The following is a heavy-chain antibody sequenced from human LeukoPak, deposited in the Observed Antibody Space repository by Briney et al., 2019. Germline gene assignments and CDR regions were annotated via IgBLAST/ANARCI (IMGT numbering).Heavy chain of an antibody. D-gene: IGHD6-19*01. V-gene: IGHV3-74*01. CDR2: INSDGSST. J-gene: IGHJ4*02. CDR3: ASSGDSSGWYYFDY. CDR1: GFTFSSYW. Sequence: GGSLRLSCAASGFTFSSYWVHWVRQAPGKGLVWVSRINSDGSSTSYADSVKGRFTISRDNAKNTLYLQMNSLRAEDTAVYYCASSGDSSGWYYFDYWGQGTLVTVSS.